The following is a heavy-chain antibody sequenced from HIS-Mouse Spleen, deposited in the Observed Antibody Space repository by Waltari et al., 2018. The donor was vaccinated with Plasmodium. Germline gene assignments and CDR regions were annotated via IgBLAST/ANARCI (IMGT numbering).Heavy chain of an antibody. V-gene: IGHV4-39*01. Sequence: QLQLQESGPGLVKPSETLSLTCTVSGGSISSSSYYWGWIRQPPGKGLEWIGSIYYSGSTYYHPSLNSRVTISVDTSKNQFSLKLSSVTAADTAVYYCARRGGSYYYFDYWGQGTLVTVSS. CDR1: GGSISSSSYY. J-gene: IGHJ4*02. CDR3: ARRGGSYYYFDY. CDR2: IYYSGST. D-gene: IGHD1-26*01.